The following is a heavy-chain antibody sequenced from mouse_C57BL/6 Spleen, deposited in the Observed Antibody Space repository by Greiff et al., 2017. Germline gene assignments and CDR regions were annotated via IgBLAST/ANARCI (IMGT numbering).Heavy chain of an antibody. CDR2: INPGSGGT. V-gene: IGHV1-54*01. Sequence: QVQLQQSGAELVRPGTSVTVSCKASGYAFTNYLIEWVKQRPGQGLEWIGVINPGSGGTNYNEKFKGKATLTADKSSRPAYMQLSSLTSEDSAVYFCARASSGDCFAYWGQGTTLTVSS. D-gene: IGHD3-1*01. J-gene: IGHJ2*01. CDR3: ARASSGDCFAY. CDR1: GYAFTNYL.